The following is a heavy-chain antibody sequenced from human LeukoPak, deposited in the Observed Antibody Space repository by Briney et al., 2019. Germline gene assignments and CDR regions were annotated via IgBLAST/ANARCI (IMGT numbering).Heavy chain of an antibody. Sequence: GGSLRLSCAASGFTFSSHGMHWVRQAPGKGLEWVAVISYDGSNKYYADSVKGRFTISRDNSKNTLYLQMNSLRAEDRAVYYCAKASNPYSYGPYWFDYWGQGTLVTVSS. J-gene: IGHJ4*02. CDR1: GFTFSSHG. V-gene: IGHV3-30*18. D-gene: IGHD5-18*01. CDR2: ISYDGSNK. CDR3: AKASNPYSYGPYWFDY.